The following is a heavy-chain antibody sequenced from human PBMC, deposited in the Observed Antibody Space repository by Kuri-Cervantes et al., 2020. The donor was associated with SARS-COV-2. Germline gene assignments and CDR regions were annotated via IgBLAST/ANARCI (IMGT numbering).Heavy chain of an antibody. Sequence: ASVKVSCKASGYTFTGYYMHWVRQAPGQGLEWMGWVNPNSGGTNYAQKLQGWVTMTRDTSISTVYMELTRLRSDDTAVYYCARDGQPIHPCNSGVCYYYYYYMDVWGKGTTVTVSS. CDR3: ARDGQPIHPCNSGVCYYYYYYMDV. CDR1: GYTFTGYY. CDR2: VNPNSGGT. J-gene: IGHJ6*03. V-gene: IGHV1-2*04. D-gene: IGHD2/OR15-2a*01.